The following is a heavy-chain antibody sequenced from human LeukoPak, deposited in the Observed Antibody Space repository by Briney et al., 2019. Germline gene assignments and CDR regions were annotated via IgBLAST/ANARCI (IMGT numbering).Heavy chain of an antibody. V-gene: IGHV1-69*04. Sequence: ASVKVSCKASGGTFSSYAISWVRQAPGQGLEWMGRIIPILGIANYAQKFQGRVTITADKSTSTAYMELSSLRSEDTAVYYCARDFYFWGGRDGPQIDYWGQGTLVTVSS. J-gene: IGHJ4*02. CDR3: ARDFYFWGGRDGPQIDY. D-gene: IGHD5-24*01. CDR2: IIPILGIA. CDR1: GGTFSSYA.